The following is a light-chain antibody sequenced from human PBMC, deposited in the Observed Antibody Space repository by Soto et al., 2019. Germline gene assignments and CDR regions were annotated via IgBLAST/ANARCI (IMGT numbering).Light chain of an antibody. CDR2: DAS. J-gene: IGKJ1*01. Sequence: DIQMTQSPSTLSASVGDRVTITCRASQIISNLLAWYQQKPGKAPNLLIYDASSLESGVPSRFSGGGSGTEFTLTITSLQPDDFATYYCQQYKSYSPWTFGQGTKVEIK. V-gene: IGKV1-5*01. CDR1: QIISNL. CDR3: QQYKSYSPWT.